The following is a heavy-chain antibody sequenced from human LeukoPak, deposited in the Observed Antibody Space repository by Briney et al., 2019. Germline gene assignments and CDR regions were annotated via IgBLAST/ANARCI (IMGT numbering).Heavy chain of an antibody. J-gene: IGHJ1*01. CDR2: ISYDGSNK. Sequence: GRSLRLSCAASGFTFSSYGMHWVRQAPGKGLEWVAVISYDGSNKYYADSVKGRFTISRDNSKNTLYLQMNSLRAEDTAVYYCAKGSPYCSGGSCYSGEYSQHWGQGTLVTVSS. CDR3: AKGSPYCSGGSCYSGEYSQH. V-gene: IGHV3-30*18. D-gene: IGHD2-15*01. CDR1: GFTFSSYG.